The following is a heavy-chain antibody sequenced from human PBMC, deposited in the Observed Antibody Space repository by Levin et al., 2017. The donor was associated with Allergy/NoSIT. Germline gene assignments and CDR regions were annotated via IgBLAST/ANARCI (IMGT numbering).Heavy chain of an antibody. J-gene: IGHJ5*02. CDR2: ISGSGTYI. V-gene: IGHV3-21*04. Sequence: LSLTCVASGFSLSGSSMNWVRQAPGKGLEGVSTISGSGTYINYIDSVKGRFAISRADAKNSVYLQINSLRDEDTAVYYCARDQGLAWGQGVLVTVSS. CDR1: GFSLSGSS. CDR3: ARDQGLA.